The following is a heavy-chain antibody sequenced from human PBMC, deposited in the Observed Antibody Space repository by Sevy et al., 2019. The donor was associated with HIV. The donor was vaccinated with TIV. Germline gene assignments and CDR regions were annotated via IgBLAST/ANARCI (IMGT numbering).Heavy chain of an antibody. CDR1: GFTFTAYP. V-gene: IGHV3-23*01. J-gene: IGHJ5*02. D-gene: IGHD1-1*01. Sequence: GGSLRLSCAVSGFTFTAYPMAWVRQGPGKGLEWVSAITRTGEATPYADSVKGRFTISRDDSKSMLYLQMNRLKADDTAIYYCLKRKWDPSPGQDNWFDPWGQGTLVTVSS. CDR3: LKRKWDPSPGQDNWFDP. CDR2: ITRTGEAT.